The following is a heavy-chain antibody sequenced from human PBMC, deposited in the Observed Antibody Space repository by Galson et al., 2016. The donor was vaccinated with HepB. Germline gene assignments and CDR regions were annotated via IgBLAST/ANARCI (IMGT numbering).Heavy chain of an antibody. J-gene: IGHJ3*01. Sequence: QSGAEVTKPGQSLRISCKASGYSFGRFWLAWVRQMPGKGLEYIGMIYPGDSDTRYSPSFQGQVTVSADKSITTAYLQWNSLRASDTAIYFCAGPLAAYDVFDVWGQGTLVTVSS. CDR2: IYPGDSDT. CDR1: GYSFGRFW. D-gene: IGHD6-13*01. V-gene: IGHV5-51*01. CDR3: AGPLAAYDVFDV.